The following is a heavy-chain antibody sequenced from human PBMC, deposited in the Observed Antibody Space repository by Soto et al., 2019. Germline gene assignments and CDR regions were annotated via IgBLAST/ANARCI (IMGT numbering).Heavy chain of an antibody. J-gene: IGHJ5*01. CDR3: ARDNSQNYGTPAAISWCYA. CDR2: INPSGDSR. CDR1: GFSFSDYF. D-gene: IGHD2-2*01. V-gene: IGHV1-46*01. Sequence: ASVKVSCKASGFSFSDYFMHWVRQAPGQGLEWMGIINPSGDSRNYAQKFQGGVTITRDTSTSTVYMDLSSLRYEDTAVYYCARDNSQNYGTPAAISWCYAWRQGPPVTAS.